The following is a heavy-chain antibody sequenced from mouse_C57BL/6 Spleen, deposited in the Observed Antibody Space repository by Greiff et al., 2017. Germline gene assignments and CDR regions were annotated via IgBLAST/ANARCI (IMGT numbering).Heavy chain of an antibody. J-gene: IGHJ4*01. CDR1: GFSLSTFGMG. CDR2: TWWDDDK. V-gene: IGHV8-8*01. CDR3: ARIAYYSTYEEGIYYAMDY. D-gene: IGHD2-5*01. Sequence: QVTLKESGPGILQPSQTLSLTCSFSGFSLSTFGMGVGWIRQPSGKGLEWLAHTWWDDDKYYNPALKSRLTISKDTSKNQVFLKIANVDTADTATYYCARIAYYSTYEEGIYYAMDYWGQGTSVTVSS.